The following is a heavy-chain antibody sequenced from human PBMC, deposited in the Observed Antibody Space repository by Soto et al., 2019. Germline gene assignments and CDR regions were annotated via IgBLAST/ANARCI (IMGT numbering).Heavy chain of an antibody. V-gene: IGHV3-23*01. D-gene: IGHD6-6*01. J-gene: IGHJ4*02. Sequence: EVQLLESGGGLVQPGGSLRLSCVASGFTFSSYSMSWVRQAPGKGLEWVSGFRSGGDDGTTYYADSVKGRFTISRDNSKNTLFLQMNSLRAEDTAIYYCAKDLTYSSSSGLGYWGQGTLVTVSS. CDR3: AKDLTYSSSSGLGY. CDR2: FRSGGDDGTT. CDR1: GFTFSSYS.